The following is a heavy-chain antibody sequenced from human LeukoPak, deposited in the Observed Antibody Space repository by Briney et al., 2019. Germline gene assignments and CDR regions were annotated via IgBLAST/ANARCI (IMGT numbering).Heavy chain of an antibody. Sequence: GGSLRLSCTASGFTFGDYAMSWVRQAPGKGLEWVGFIRSKAYGGTTEYAASVKGRFTISRDDSKSIAYLQMNSLKTEDTAVYYCTRDPRGSYGPDAFDIWGQGTMVTVSS. D-gene: IGHD1-26*01. CDR2: IRSKAYGGTT. J-gene: IGHJ3*02. CDR3: TRDPRGSYGPDAFDI. V-gene: IGHV3-49*04. CDR1: GFTFGDYA.